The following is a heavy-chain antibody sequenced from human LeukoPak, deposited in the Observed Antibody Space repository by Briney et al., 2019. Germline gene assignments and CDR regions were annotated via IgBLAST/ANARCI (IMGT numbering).Heavy chain of an antibody. Sequence: GASVKVSCKASGYTFTSYGISWVRQATGQGLEWMGWISAYNGNTNYAQKLQGRVTMTTDTSTSTAYMELRSLRSDDTAVYYCARATDSVLLWFGDGYYYMDVWGKGTTVTISS. CDR1: GYTFTSYG. V-gene: IGHV1-18*01. J-gene: IGHJ6*03. CDR3: ARATDSVLLWFGDGYYYMDV. CDR2: ISAYNGNT. D-gene: IGHD3-10*01.